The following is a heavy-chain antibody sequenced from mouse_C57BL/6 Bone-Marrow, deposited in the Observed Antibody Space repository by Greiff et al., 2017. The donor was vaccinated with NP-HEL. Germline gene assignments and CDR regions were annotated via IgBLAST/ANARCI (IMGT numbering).Heavy chain of an antibody. Sequence: VQLQQSGAELVRPGASVKLSCTASGFNIKDYYMHWVKQRPEQGLEWIGRIDPEDGDTEYAPKFQGKATMTADISSNTSYLQLSSLTSEDTAVYYCTADYYGSSFLYYAMDYWGQGTSVTVSS. J-gene: IGHJ4*01. V-gene: IGHV14-1*01. CDR2: IDPEDGDT. D-gene: IGHD1-1*01. CDR1: GFNIKDYY. CDR3: TADYYGSSFLYYAMDY.